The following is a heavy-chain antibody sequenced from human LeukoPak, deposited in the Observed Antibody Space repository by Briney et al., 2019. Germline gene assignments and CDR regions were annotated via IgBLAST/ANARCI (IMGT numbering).Heavy chain of an antibody. V-gene: IGHV4-39*01. CDR3: ARLPWGAYSSFDL. J-gene: IGHJ5*02. D-gene: IGHD3-16*01. Sequence: SETLSLTCTVSGGSISSSSYYWGWVRQPPGKGLEWIGSVFSSGSTYYNPSLKSPVTISVDTSKNQFSLKLSSVTAADTAVYYCARLPWGAYSSFDLWGQGTLVTVSS. CDR2: VFSSGST. CDR1: GGSISSSSYY.